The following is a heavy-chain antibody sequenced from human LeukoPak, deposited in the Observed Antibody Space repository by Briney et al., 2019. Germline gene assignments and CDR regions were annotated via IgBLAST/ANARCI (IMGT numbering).Heavy chain of an antibody. CDR1: VFTFSSYW. J-gene: IGHJ4*02. D-gene: IGHD3-10*01. CDR3: ARESLWFGELSRGAIDY. V-gene: IGHV3-7*01. Sequence: GGSLRLSCAASVFTFSSYWMSWVRQAPGKGLEWVANIKQDGSEKYYVDSVKGRFTISRDNAKNSLYPQMNSLRAEDTAVYYCARESLWFGELSRGAIDYWGQGTLVTVSS. CDR2: IKQDGSEK.